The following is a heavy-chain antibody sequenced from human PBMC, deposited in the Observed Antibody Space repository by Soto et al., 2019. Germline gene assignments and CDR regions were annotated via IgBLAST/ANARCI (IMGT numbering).Heavy chain of an antibody. V-gene: IGHV3-7*01. D-gene: IGHD3-10*01. Sequence: GSLRLSCAASGFTFSSYWMSWVRQAPGKGLEWVANIKQDGSEKYYVDSVKGRFTIPRDNAKNSLYLQMNGLRAEDTAVYYCARDLGYYGSGSRRALGAFDIWGQGTMVTVSS. CDR1: GFTFSSYW. CDR2: IKQDGSEK. CDR3: ARDLGYYGSGSRRALGAFDI. J-gene: IGHJ3*02.